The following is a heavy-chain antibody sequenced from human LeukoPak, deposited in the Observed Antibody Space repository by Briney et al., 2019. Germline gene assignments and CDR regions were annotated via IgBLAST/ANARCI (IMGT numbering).Heavy chain of an antibody. Sequence: ASVKVSCKASGYTFTSYDINWVRQATGQGLEWMGWISAYNGNTNYAQKLQGRVTMTTDTSTSTAYMELRSLRSDDTAVYYCARVVGRSRESERRKRYDFWGQGTLVTVSS. V-gene: IGHV1-18*01. CDR2: ISAYNGNT. J-gene: IGHJ4*02. CDR1: GYTFTSYD. CDR3: ARVVGRSRESERRKRYDF. D-gene: IGHD3-3*01.